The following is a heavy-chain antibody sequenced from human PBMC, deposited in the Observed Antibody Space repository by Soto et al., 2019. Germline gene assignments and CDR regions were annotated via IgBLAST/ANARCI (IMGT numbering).Heavy chain of an antibody. CDR3: ARQIYDSDTGPNFQYYFDS. CDR1: GYSFAGYW. CDR2: IDPSDSQT. Sequence: GKSLKISCKGSGYSFAGYWITWVRQKPGKGLEWMGRIDPSDSQTYYSPSFRGHVTISATKSITTVFLQWSSLRASDTAMYYCARQIYDSDTGPNFQYYFDSWGQGTQHTVST. J-gene: IGHJ4*02. D-gene: IGHD3-22*01. V-gene: IGHV5-10-1*01.